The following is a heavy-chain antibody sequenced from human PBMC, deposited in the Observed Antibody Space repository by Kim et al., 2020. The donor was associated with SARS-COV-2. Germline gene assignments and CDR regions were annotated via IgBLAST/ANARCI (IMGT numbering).Heavy chain of an antibody. CDR3: ARVWGPPYRDMVYARGPLYV. CDR2: IWYDGSNK. D-gene: IGHD2-8*01. V-gene: IGHV3-33*01. J-gene: IGHJ6*02. CDR1: GFTFSSYG. Sequence: GGSLRLSCAASGFTFSSYGMHWVRQAPGKGLEWVAVIWYDGSNKYYADSVKGRFTISRDNSKNTLYLQMNSLRAEDTAVYYCARVWGPPYRDMVYARGPLYVWGQGTTVTVSS.